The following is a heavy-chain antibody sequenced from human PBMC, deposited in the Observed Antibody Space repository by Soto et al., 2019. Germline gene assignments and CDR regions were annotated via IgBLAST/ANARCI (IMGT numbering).Heavy chain of an antibody. V-gene: IGHV1-69*04. D-gene: IGHD5-12*01. CDR3: ARDKSHSGYDWGAFDI. J-gene: IGHJ3*02. Sequence: SVKVSCKASGYTFTSYAMHWVRQAPGQGLEWMGRIIPILGIANYAQKFQGRVTITADKSTSTAYMELSSLRSEDTAVYYCARDKSHSGYDWGAFDIWGQGTMVTVSS. CDR2: IIPILGIA. CDR1: GYTFTSYA.